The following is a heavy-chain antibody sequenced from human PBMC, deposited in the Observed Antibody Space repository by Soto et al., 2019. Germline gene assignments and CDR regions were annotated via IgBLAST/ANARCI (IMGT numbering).Heavy chain of an antibody. V-gene: IGHV1-69*01. D-gene: IGHD1-7*01. CDR3: VSRGYSWNYGDDY. J-gene: IGHJ4*02. CDR2: IIPIFGTT. Sequence: QVQLVQSGAEVKKPGSSVKVSCKASGGTFSSYAISWVRQAPGQGLEWMGGIIPIFGTTNYAQKCQGKVTITADETTSTASMELSSLRSEDTDVYYCVSRGYSWNYGDDYWGQGTLVTVSS. CDR1: GGTFSSYA.